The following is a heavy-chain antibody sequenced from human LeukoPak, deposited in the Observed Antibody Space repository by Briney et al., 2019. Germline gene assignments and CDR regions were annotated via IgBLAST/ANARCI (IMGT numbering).Heavy chain of an antibody. V-gene: IGHV4-59*08. CDR2: IYYSGST. D-gene: IGHD2-15*01. J-gene: IGHJ3*02. Sequence: SETLSLTCTVSGGFISNYYWIWIRQPPEKGLEYIGHIYYSGSTNYDPSLQSRVTISVDTSKNQFSLRLTSVTAADTAVYVCARRGYCSGESCYSFDIWGRGTLVTVSS. CDR1: GGFISNYY. CDR3: ARRGYCSGESCYSFDI.